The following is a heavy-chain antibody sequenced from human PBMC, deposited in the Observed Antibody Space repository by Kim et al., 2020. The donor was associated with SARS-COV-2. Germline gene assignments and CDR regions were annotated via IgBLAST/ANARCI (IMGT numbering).Heavy chain of an antibody. CDR3: ARGGGTNFDY. Sequence: STNYNPSLKSRVTISVDTSKNQFSLKLSSVAAADTAVYYCARGGGTNFDYWGQGTLVTVSS. CDR2: ST. J-gene: IGHJ4*02. D-gene: IGHD3-16*01. V-gene: IGHV4-34*01.